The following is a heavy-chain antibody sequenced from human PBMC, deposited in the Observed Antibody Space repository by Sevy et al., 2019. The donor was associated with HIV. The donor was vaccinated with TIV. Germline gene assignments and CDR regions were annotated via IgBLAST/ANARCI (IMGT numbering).Heavy chain of an antibody. D-gene: IGHD3-3*01. Sequence: AAVKVSCKASGDTFSTYDINWVRQAPGQGLEWMGWMSPKSRSTGFAQKFQGRLTMTRDTSINTAYMELSSLRSEDTAVCYRASGGSGDVWNDGNYYYGMDVWGQGTSVTVSS. CDR3: ASGGSGDVWNDGNYYYGMDV. V-gene: IGHV1-8*02. J-gene: IGHJ6*02. CDR1: GDTFSTYD. CDR2: MSPKSRST.